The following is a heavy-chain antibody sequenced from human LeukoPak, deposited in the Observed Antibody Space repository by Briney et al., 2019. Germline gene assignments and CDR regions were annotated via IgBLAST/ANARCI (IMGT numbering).Heavy chain of an antibody. CDR1: GFTFDDYA. D-gene: IGHD4-17*01. CDR3: AKAEPPYGDYEDSDWFDP. CDR2: ISWISGSI. J-gene: IGHJ5*02. Sequence: PGRSLRLSCAASGFTFDDYAMHWVRQAPGKGLEWVSGISWISGSIGYADSVKGRFTISRDNAKNSLYLQMNSLRAEDTALYYCAKAEPPYGDYEDSDWFDPWGQGTLVTVSS. V-gene: IGHV3-9*01.